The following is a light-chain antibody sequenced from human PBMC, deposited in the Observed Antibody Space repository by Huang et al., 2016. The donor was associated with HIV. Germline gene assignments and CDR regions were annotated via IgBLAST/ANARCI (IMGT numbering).Light chain of an antibody. CDR2: SAS. J-gene: IGKJ1*01. V-gene: IGKV1-39*01. CDR1: QSISDF. CDR3: QQSYQTPRT. Sequence: DIQMTQSTSSLSASVGDRVTITCRASQSISDFLNWYQQRPGKAPRLLLYSASGLKSWVPSRFSGYGSGTDFTLTISNLQPEDFATYYCQQSYQTPRTFGQGTRVETK.